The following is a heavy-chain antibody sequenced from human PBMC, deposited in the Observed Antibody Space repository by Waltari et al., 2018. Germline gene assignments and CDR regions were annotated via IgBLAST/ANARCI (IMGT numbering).Heavy chain of an antibody. CDR2: MSSSGSII. J-gene: IGHJ3*02. CDR3: ARGYCTNGVCYDASDI. CDR1: EWSCSTYE. V-gene: IGHV3-48*03. D-gene: IGHD2-8*01. Sequence: EVQMVESGGGLVQRGGSLSRSCAASEWSCSTYELNWVRKAPGKGGEWVSYMSSSGSIIYYADSVKGRFTISRDNAKNSLYLQMNSMRAEDTAVYYCARGYCTNGVCYDASDIWGQGTMVTVSS.